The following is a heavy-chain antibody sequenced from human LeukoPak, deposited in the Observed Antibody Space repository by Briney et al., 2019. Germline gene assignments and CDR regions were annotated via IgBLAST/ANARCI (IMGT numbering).Heavy chain of an antibody. D-gene: IGHD1-26*01. J-gene: IGHJ6*03. CDR2: IIPIFGTA. CDR1: GGTFSSYA. V-gene: IGHV1-69*13. CDR3: ARAYSGSYWGSEGYYYMDV. Sequence: SVKVSCKASGGTFSSYAISWVRQAPGQGLEWMGGIIPIFGTANYAQKFQGRVTITADESTSTAYMELSSLRSEDTAVYYCARAYSGSYWGSEGYYYMDVWGKGTTVTVSS.